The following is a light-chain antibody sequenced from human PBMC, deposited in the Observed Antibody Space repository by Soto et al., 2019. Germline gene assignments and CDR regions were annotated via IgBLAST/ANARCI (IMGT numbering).Light chain of an antibody. Sequence: EIVLTQSPGSLSLSPGESASLSCRASQRVISDYLAWYQQRPGQAPRLLIYGASNRTTGVPDRFSGSGSGTDFTLTISRLEPEDFAVYYCQQYGRSPLFTFGPGTTVDIK. CDR2: GAS. CDR3: QQYGRSPLFT. J-gene: IGKJ3*01. V-gene: IGKV3-20*01. CDR1: QRVISDY.